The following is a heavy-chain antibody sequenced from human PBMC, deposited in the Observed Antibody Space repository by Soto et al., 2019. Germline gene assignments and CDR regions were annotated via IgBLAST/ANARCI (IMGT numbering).Heavy chain of an antibody. CDR1: GFTFSGSA. V-gene: IGHV3-73*01. J-gene: IGHJ3*02. Sequence: GGSLRLSCAASGFTFSGSAMHWVRQASGKGLEWVGRIRSKANSYATAYAASVKGRFTISRDDSKSTAYLQMNSLKTEDTAVYYCTTTNPPRYCSGGSCYSDDAFDIWGQGTMVTVSS. CDR3: TTTNPPRYCSGGSCYSDDAFDI. D-gene: IGHD2-15*01. CDR2: IRSKANSYAT.